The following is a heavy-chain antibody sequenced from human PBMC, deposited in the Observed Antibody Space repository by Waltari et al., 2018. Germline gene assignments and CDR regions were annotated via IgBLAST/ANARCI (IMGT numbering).Heavy chain of an antibody. J-gene: IGHJ3*02. CDR2: MIPIYGTP. CDR3: ARRNLGYAFDI. CDR1: GGAFGSYA. Sequence: QVQLVQSGAEVKKPGSSVKVSCKASGGAFGSYAITWVRQAPGHGLEWVGGMIPIYGTPNFAQKFQGRVTFTADESTTTAYMELTSLKSEDMAIYYCARRNLGYAFDIWGQGTLVTVSS. V-gene: IGHV1-69*12. D-gene: IGHD1-26*01.